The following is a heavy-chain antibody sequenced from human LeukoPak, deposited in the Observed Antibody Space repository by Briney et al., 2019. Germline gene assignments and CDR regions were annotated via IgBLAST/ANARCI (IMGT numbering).Heavy chain of an antibody. CDR1: GFTFSSYW. CDR2: ISGSGGST. D-gene: IGHD3-22*01. CDR3: AKSSYYDASGYYREFYFDS. V-gene: IGHV3-23*01. Sequence: PGGSLRLSCAASGFTFSSYWMNWVRQAPGKGLEWVSSISGSGGSTHYVDSVKGRFTISRDKTKNTLYLQMNSLRAEDTAVYYCAKSSYYDASGYYREFYFDSWGQGTLVTVSS. J-gene: IGHJ4*02.